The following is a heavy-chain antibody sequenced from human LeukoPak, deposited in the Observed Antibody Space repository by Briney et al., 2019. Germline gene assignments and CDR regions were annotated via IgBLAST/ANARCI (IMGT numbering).Heavy chain of an antibody. CDR2: MNPNSANT. CDR3: ARGPSYGSGSYNIYGIDY. CDR1: GYTFTSYD. J-gene: IGHJ4*02. D-gene: IGHD3-10*01. Sequence: GASVKVSCKASGYTFTSYDINWVRQATGQGLEWMGWMNPNSANTGYAQKFQGRVTMTRDTSISTAYMELSSLTSEDTAVYYCARGPSYGSGSYNIYGIDYWGQGTLVTVPS. V-gene: IGHV1-8*01.